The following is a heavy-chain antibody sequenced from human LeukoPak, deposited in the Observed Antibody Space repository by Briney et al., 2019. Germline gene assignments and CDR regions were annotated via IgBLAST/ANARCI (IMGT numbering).Heavy chain of an antibody. V-gene: IGHV4-4*02. D-gene: IGHD5-18*01. J-gene: IGHJ6*03. CDR2: IYHSGST. CDR1: GGSISSSNW. CDR3: ARVQVKLDTAMVKYYYYMDV. Sequence: PSETLSLTCAVSGGSISSSNWWSWVRQPPGKGLEWIGEIYHSGSTNYNPSLKSRVTISVDKSKNQFSLKLSSVTAADTAVYYCARVQVKLDTAMVKYYYYMDVWGKGTTVTVSS.